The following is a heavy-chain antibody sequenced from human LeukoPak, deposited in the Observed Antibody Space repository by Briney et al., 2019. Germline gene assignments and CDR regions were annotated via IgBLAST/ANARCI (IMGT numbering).Heavy chain of an antibody. D-gene: IGHD4-17*01. CDR1: GGSINNSY. J-gene: IGHJ4*02. CDR3: ARGTVTTYYFDY. V-gene: IGHV4-59*08. Sequence: SETLSLTCTVSGGSINNSYWSWIRQLPGKGLEWIGYIFNGNTKYNPSLKSRVTISVETSKNQFSLRLTSVTAADTAVYYCARGTVTTYYFDYWGQGSLVTVSS. CDR2: IFNGNT.